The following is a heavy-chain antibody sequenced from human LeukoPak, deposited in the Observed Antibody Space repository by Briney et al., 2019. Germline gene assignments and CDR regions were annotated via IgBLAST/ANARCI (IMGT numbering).Heavy chain of an antibody. Sequence: GGSLRLSCAAYGFTFTNYWLTWVRQAPGKGLEWVANINQDGGTEYYVDSVRGRFTISRDNSKNLVYLQINSLRAEDTAVYFCARHTLWRFDYWGQGALVTVSS. CDR2: INQDGGTE. CDR1: GFTFTNYW. V-gene: IGHV3-7*01. CDR3: ARHTLWRFDY. J-gene: IGHJ4*02. D-gene: IGHD1-1*01.